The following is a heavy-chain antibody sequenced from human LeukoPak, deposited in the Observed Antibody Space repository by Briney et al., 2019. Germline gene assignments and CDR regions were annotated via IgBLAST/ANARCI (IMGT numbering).Heavy chain of an antibody. CDR2: IYNSGST. CDR3: ARHVEAATYYFDF. CDR1: GGSVSSGSYY. Sequence: SETLSLTCTVSGGSVSSGSYYWSWIRQPPGKGLEWIGYIYNSGSTNYNPSLKSRVTISVDTSKNQFSLKLSSVTAADTAVYYCARHVEAATYYFDFWGQGTLVTVSS. V-gene: IGHV4-61*01. J-gene: IGHJ4*02. D-gene: IGHD2-15*01.